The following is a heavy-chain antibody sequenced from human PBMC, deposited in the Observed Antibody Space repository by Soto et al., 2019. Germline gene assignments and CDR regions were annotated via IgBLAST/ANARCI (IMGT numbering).Heavy chain of an antibody. CDR2: LRHDGSDI. CDR1: AFIFDGYG. CDR3: AREGVGGTVYFGYFDY. D-gene: IGHD1-26*01. Sequence: QVQLVESGGGVVQPGRSLRLSCAASAFIFDGYGMHWVRQAPGKGPEWVAVLRHDGSDIHYADSVRGRFTISRDNSDKMVYLQMNNLRAEDTAVYYCAREGVGGTVYFGYFDYWGQGTLATVSS. V-gene: IGHV3-33*01. J-gene: IGHJ4*02.